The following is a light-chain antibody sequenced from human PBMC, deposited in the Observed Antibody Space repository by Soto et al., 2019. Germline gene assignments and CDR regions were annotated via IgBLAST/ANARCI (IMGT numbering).Light chain of an antibody. CDR3: QQYKSYWT. J-gene: IGKJ1*01. V-gene: IGKV1-5*01. CDR1: QSISSW. CDR2: DAS. Sequence: DIQMTQSPSTLSASVGDRVTITCRASQSISSWLAWYQQKPGKAPKLLIYDASSLESGVTSRFSGSGSGTEFTLTISSLQPDDFATYYCQQYKSYWTFGQGTKVEIK.